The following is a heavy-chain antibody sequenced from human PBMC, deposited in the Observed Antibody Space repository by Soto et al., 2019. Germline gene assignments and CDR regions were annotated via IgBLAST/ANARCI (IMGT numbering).Heavy chain of an antibody. CDR2: ISGYTGNT. CDR1: GYTFTIYG. D-gene: IGHD3-22*01. V-gene: IGHV1-18*04. J-gene: IGHJ4*02. CDR3: ARGDYYDSSGYYGY. Sequence: QVQLVQSGAEVKKPGASVKVSCKASGYTFTIYGISWVRQAPGQGLEWRGWISGYTGNTDYAQNLQDRVTLTTDASTSSVYMELRSLRSDDTAGYYCARGDYYDSSGYYGYWGQGTLITVSS.